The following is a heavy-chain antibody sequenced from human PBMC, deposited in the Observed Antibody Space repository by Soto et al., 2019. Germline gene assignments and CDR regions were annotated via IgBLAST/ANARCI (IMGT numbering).Heavy chain of an antibody. J-gene: IGHJ4*02. Sequence: QAHLAQSGAEVKKPGSSVTVSCKASGGTLNSYGISWVRQAPGQGLDWMGVIIPLYGTVNYAQKFQGRVSITADKSTSTADMDLNSLRSDDTAVYYCARVRVIRGVIPSHFGLWGQGTQVTVSS. CDR1: GGTLNSYG. D-gene: IGHD3-10*01. V-gene: IGHV1-69*06. CDR3: ARVRVIRGVIPSHFGL. CDR2: IIPLYGTV.